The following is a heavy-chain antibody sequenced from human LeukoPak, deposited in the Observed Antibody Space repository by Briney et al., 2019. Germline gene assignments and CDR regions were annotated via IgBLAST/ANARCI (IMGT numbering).Heavy chain of an antibody. D-gene: IGHD3-22*01. CDR1: GFTFSSYA. J-gene: IGHJ4*02. Sequence: GGSLRLSCAASGFTFSSYAMSWVRLAPGKGLEWVSAISGSGGSTYYADSVKGRFTISRDNSKNTLYLQMNSLRAEDTAVYYCAKSRRVYYDSSGSPYWGQGTLVTVSS. CDR3: AKSRRVYYDSSGSPY. CDR2: ISGSGGST. V-gene: IGHV3-23*01.